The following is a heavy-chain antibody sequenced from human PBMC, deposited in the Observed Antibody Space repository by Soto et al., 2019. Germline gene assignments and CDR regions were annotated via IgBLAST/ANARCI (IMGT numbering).Heavy chain of an antibody. CDR1: GDTFNFYS. Sequence: QVQLVQSGAEVKSAGSSVKVSCKASGDTFNFYSINWVRQAPGLGLEWVGRVNPILSMSNYAQRFQGRVTMTADNSTGTTYMELRSLRSEDTAIYYCASNYGSGYRAFDSWGQGALVTVYS. D-gene: IGHD3-10*01. CDR3: ASNYGSGYRAFDS. CDR2: VNPILSMS. J-gene: IGHJ4*02. V-gene: IGHV1-69*02.